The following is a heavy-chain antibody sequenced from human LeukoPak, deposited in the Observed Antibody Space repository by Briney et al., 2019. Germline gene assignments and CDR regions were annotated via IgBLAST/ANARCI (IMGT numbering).Heavy chain of an antibody. CDR3: STERDACNSLYFDY. D-gene: IGHD1-26*01. CDR2: IRSKTGGDTK. V-gene: IGHV3-15*01. J-gene: IGHJ4*02. Sequence: GGTLRLSCAASGFTFTNAWIRWVRQAPGKGLEWVGRIRSKTGGDTKDYAATVKGRFTISRDESKNILSLQMNSLKTEDTAVYYCSTERDACNSLYFDYWGQGTLVTVSS. CDR1: GFTFTNAW.